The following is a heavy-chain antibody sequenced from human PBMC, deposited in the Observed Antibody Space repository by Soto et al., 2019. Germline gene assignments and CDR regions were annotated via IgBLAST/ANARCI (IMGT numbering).Heavy chain of an antibody. Sequence: SETLSLTCAVYGGSFSGYYWSWIRQPPGKGLEWIGEINHSGSTNYNPSLKSRVTISVDVSKNQFSLELSSVTAADTAVYYCARALGYYYDSSGYYYFDYWGQGTLVTVSS. CDR3: ARALGYYYDSSGYYYFDY. CDR2: INHSGST. J-gene: IGHJ4*02. D-gene: IGHD3-22*01. V-gene: IGHV4-34*01. CDR1: GGSFSGYY.